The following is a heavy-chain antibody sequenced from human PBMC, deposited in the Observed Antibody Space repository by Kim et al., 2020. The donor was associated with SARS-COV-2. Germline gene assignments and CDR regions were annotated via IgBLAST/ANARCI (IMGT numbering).Heavy chain of an antibody. V-gene: IGHV4-39*01. CDR2: IYYSGST. J-gene: IGHJ5*02. Sequence: SETLSLTCTVSGGSISSSSYYWGWIRQPPGKGLEWIGSIYYSGSTYYNPSLKSRVTISVDTSKNQFSLKLSSVTAADTAVYYCARHSTNYGSGSYYRTWGQGTLVTVSS. CDR1: GGSISSSSYY. D-gene: IGHD3-10*01. CDR3: ARHSTNYGSGSYYRT.